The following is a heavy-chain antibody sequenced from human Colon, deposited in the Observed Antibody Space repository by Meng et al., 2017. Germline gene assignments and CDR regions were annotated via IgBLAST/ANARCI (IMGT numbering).Heavy chain of an antibody. J-gene: IGHJ4*02. CDR1: GYTFTTYG. Sequence: QVQLVQSGSELKKPGASVRISCKASGYTFTTYGINWVRQAPGQGLEWMGWINTNTGKPTYAQGLTGRFVFSLDTSVSTAYLQISSLKAEDTAVYYCARDSEAADYWGQGTLVTVSS. CDR3: ARDSEAADY. D-gene: IGHD6-25*01. CDR2: INTNTGKP. V-gene: IGHV7-4-1*02.